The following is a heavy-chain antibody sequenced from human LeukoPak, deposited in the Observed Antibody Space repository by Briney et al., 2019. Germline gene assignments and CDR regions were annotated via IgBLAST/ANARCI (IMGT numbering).Heavy chain of an antibody. V-gene: IGHV5-51*01. D-gene: IGHD1-26*01. CDR1: GYSFTSYW. CDR2: IYPGDSDT. J-gene: IGHJ3*02. CDR3: ARHGRGTSSPDAFDI. Sequence: GESLKISCKGSGYSFTSYWIGWVRQTPGKGLEWMGIIYPGDSDTRYSPSFHGQVTISADKSIRTAYLQWTSLKASDTAMYYCARHGRGTSSPDAFDIWGQGAKVTVSS.